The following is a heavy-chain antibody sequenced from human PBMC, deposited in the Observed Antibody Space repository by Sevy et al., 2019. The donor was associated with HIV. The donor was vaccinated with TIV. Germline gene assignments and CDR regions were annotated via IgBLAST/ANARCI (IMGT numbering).Heavy chain of an antibody. J-gene: IGHJ6*02. V-gene: IGHV4-61*01. CDR2: IYYSGST. D-gene: IGHD6-19*01. CDR1: GGSVSSGSYY. CDR3: ARGSVSGWYYSHYYYYGMDV. Sequence: SETLSLTCTVSGGSVSSGSYYWSWIRQPPGKGLEWIGYIYYSGSTNYNPSLKSRVTISVDTSKNRFSLKLSSVTAADTAVYYCARGSVSGWYYSHYYYYGMDVWGQGTTVTVSS.